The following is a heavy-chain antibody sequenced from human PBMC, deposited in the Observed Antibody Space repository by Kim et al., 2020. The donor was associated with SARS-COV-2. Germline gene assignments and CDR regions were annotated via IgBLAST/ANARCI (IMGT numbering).Heavy chain of an antibody. J-gene: IGHJ4*01. Sequence: GGSLRLSCAASGFTFSRSAMSWVRQAPGKGLEWVSAISGGGGSTYYADSVKGRFTISRDNSKNTLYLQMNNLRAEDTAVYYCANYGVDSSGWSPTPAYWG. D-gene: IGHD6-19*01. CDR3: ANYGVDSSGWSPTPAY. CDR1: GFTFSRSA. V-gene: IGHV3-23*01. CDR2: ISGGGGST.